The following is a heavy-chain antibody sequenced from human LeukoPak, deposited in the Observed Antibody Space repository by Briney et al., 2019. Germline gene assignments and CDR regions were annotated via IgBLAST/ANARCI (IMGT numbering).Heavy chain of an antibody. CDR3: ARGYYFDRRGYYNFDY. V-gene: IGHV3-30*17. CDR1: GFIFSEFA. D-gene: IGHD3-22*01. Sequence: GRSLRLSCASSGFIFSEFALHWFRQAPGKGPEWVAVTSYDGTTEYYADPVKGRFTISRDNSKSTLSLQMNSVRPEDTAVYYCARGYYFDRRGYYNFDYWGQGTLVTVSS. J-gene: IGHJ4*02. CDR2: TSYDGTTE.